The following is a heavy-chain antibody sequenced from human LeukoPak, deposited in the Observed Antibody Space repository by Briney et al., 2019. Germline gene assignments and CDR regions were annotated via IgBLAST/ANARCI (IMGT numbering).Heavy chain of an antibody. CDR3: ARDTGRGSGSYYNNYYYYGMDV. V-gene: IGHV3-53*01. D-gene: IGHD3-10*01. Sequence: GRSRRLASAASGFTVSSKYMSCVRQAPGKWLEWVSVIYSGGSTYYADSVKGRFTISRDNSKNTLYLQMNSLRAEDTAVYYCARDTGRGSGSYYNNYYYYGMDVWGKGTTVTVSS. CDR2: IYSGGST. CDR1: GFTVSSKY. J-gene: IGHJ6*04.